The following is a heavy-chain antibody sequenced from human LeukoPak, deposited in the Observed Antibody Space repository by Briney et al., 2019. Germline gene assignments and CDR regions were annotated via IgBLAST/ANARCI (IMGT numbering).Heavy chain of an antibody. CDR3: ATRGGPYRSGWFDAFHI. Sequence: ASVKVSCKVSGYTLAELSMHWVRQAPGKGLEWMGGFDPEDGETIYAQKFQGRVTMTEDTSTDTAYVELSGLRSEDTAVYYCATRGGPYRSGWFDAFHIWGQGTMVTVSS. D-gene: IGHD6-19*01. CDR2: FDPEDGET. V-gene: IGHV1-24*01. J-gene: IGHJ3*02. CDR1: GYTLAELS.